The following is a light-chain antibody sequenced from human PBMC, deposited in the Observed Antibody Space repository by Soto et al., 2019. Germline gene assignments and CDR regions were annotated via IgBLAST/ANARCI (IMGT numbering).Light chain of an antibody. CDR1: QSVSSY. J-gene: IGKJ1*01. V-gene: IGKV3-11*01. CDR3: QQRSNWRWT. Sequence: EIVLTQSPATLSLSPGERATLSCRASQSVSSYLAWYQQKPGQAPRLLIYDASNRATGIPARFSGSGSGTDFPLTISSLEPEDFAVYYCQQRSNWRWTFGQGTKVEIK. CDR2: DAS.